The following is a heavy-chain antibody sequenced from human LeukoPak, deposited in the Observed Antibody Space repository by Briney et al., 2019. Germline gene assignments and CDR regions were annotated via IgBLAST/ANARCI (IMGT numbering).Heavy chain of an antibody. D-gene: IGHD3-22*01. J-gene: IGHJ4*02. CDR3: ARGYYYDSTGYNPFDY. CDR1: GFTFSSYG. Sequence: GGSLRLSCAASGFTFSSYGMHWVRQAPGKGLEWVAFIRYDGSNKYYADSVKGRFTISRDNAKNSLYLQMNRLRAEDTAVYYCARGYYYDSTGYNPFDYWGQGTLVTVSS. V-gene: IGHV3-30*02. CDR2: IRYDGSNK.